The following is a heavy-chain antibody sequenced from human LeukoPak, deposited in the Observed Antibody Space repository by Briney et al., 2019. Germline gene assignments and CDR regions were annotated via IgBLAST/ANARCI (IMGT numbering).Heavy chain of an antibody. CDR1: GFSFSSYA. V-gene: IGHV3-23*01. CDR3: AKAPVTSCRGAFCYPFDY. J-gene: IGHJ4*02. CDR2: MSSSDDGR. D-gene: IGHD2-15*01. Sequence: GGSLRLSCATSGFSFSSYAMSWVRQAPGKGLEWVSAMSSSDDGRYYAASVRGRFTTSRDTSRSTLYLQMDSLRAEDAAVYYCAKAPVTSCRGAFCYPFDYWGQGTLVTVSS.